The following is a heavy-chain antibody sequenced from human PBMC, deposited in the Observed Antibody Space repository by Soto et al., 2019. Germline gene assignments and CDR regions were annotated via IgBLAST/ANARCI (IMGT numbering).Heavy chain of an antibody. CDR1: GFTFSSYG. J-gene: IGHJ6*02. D-gene: IGHD6-13*01. V-gene: IGHV3-30*18. CDR2: ISYDGSNK. Sequence: PGGSLRLVCAASGFTFSSYGMHWVRQAPGKGLEWVAVISYDGSNKYYADSVKGRFTISRDNSKNTLYLQMNSLRAEYTAVYYCAKDPSAAGIASHGMHVSGQAPPVTGS. CDR3: AKDPSAAGIASHGMHV.